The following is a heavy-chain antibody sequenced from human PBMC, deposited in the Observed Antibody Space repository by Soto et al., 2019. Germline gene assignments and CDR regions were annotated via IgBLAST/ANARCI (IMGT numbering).Heavy chain of an antibody. Sequence: GGSLRLSCAASGFTFSSYGMHWFRQAPGKGLEWVAVIWYDGSNKYYADSVKGRFTISRDNSKNTLYLQMNSLRAEDTAVYYCARGGVPAAKRRPYYYYGMDVWGQGTTVTVSS. CDR2: IWYDGSNK. V-gene: IGHV3-33*01. CDR1: GFTFSSYG. D-gene: IGHD2-2*01. CDR3: ARGGVPAAKRRPYYYYGMDV. J-gene: IGHJ6*02.